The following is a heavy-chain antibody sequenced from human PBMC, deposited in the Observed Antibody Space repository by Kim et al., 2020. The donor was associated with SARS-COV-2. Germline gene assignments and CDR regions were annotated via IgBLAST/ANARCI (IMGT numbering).Heavy chain of an antibody. D-gene: IGHD3-9*01. J-gene: IGHJ4*02. CDR3: ARGGPLTGYSFDY. V-gene: IGHV4-34*01. CDR2: INHSGST. CDR1: GGSFSGYY. Sequence: SETLSLTCAVYGGSFSGYYWSWIRQPPGKGLEWIGEINHSGSTNYNPSLKSRVTISVDTSKNQFSLKLSSVTAADTAVYYCARGGPLTGYSFDYWGQGTLVTVSS.